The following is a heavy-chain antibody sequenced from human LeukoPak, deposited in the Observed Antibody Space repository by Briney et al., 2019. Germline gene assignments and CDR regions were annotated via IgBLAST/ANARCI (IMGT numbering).Heavy chain of an antibody. CDR2: MSSSGSTI. J-gene: IGHJ4*02. CDR3: ARDSVDTAIAFDY. Sequence: GGSLRLSCAASGFTFTSYEMNWVRQAPGKGLEWVSYMSSSGSTIYYADSVKGRFTISRDNAKNSLYLQMNSLRAEDTAVYYSARDSVDTAIAFDYWGQGTLVTVSS. D-gene: IGHD5-18*01. CDR1: GFTFTSYE. V-gene: IGHV3-48*03.